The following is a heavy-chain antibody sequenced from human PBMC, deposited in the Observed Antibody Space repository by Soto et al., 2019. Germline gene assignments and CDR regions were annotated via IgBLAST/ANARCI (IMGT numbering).Heavy chain of an antibody. D-gene: IGHD1-7*01. CDR2: ISAYNGKT. V-gene: IGHV1-18*04. J-gene: IGHJ3*01. CDR3: ARGGWNYGPGPFDL. CDR1: GYTFTNYG. Sequence: QVQLVQSGTEVKTPGASVKVSCHASGYTFTNYGINWVRQDPGQGLEWMAWISAYNGKTHLAPFGQDRVTMNTDTWTRTAYMELTSLRSDDTAVYYCARGGWNYGPGPFDLWGQGTMVTVSS.